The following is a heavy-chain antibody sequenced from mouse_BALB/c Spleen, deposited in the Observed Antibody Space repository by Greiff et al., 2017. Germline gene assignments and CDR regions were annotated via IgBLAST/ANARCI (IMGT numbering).Heavy chain of an antibody. Sequence: EVKLMESGGGLVKPGGSLKLSCAASGFTFSSYAMSWVRQTPEKRLEWVASISSGGSTYYPDSVKGRFTISRDNARNILYLQMSSLRSEDTAMYYCARAGDYDAPYWGQGTLVTVSA. CDR1: GFTFSSYA. V-gene: IGHV5-6-5*01. J-gene: IGHJ3*01. CDR2: ISSGGST. D-gene: IGHD2-4*01. CDR3: ARAGDYDAPY.